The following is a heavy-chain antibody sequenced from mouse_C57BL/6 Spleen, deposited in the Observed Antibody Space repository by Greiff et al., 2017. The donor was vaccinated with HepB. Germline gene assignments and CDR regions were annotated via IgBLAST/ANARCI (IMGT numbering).Heavy chain of an antibody. V-gene: IGHV1-26*01. CDR2: INPNNGGT. Sequence: EVQLQQSGPELVKPGASVKISCKASGYTFTDYYMNWVKQSHGKSLEWIGDINPNNGGTSYNQKFKGKATLTVDKSSSTAYMELRSLTSEDSAVYYCARHQLYFDYWGQGTTLTVSS. D-gene: IGHD4-1*02. CDR3: ARHQLYFDY. J-gene: IGHJ2*01. CDR1: GYTFTDYY.